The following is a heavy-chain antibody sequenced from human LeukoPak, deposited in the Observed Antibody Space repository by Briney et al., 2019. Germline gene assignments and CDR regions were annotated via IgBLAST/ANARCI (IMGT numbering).Heavy chain of an antibody. D-gene: IGHD1-1*01. Sequence: GSLRLSCAASEFTFSSYSMNWVRQPPGKGLEWLGEIHYSGRTNYNSSLKSRVIMSVDNFKSHLSLRLTSVTAADTAVYYCATDGTDGYNLGHWGRGSLVTVSS. CDR2: IHYSGRT. CDR3: ATDGTDGYNLGH. V-gene: IGHV4-4*02. CDR1: EFTFSSYSM. J-gene: IGHJ4*02.